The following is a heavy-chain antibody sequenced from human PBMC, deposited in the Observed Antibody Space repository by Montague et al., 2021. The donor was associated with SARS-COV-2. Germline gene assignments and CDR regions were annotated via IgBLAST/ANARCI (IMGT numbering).Heavy chain of an antibody. J-gene: IGHJ4*02. CDR2: VLYNKGT. CDR1: GVSVTDYY. V-gene: IGHV4-59*08. Sequence: SETLSLTCTVSGVSVTDYYWSWIRQPPGKGLEWVGDVLYNKGTNFNPSLKSRVAISVDTSKNQFSLRLTSVTAADTAFYYCVRHPQYDGLNGHPDFWDQGTLVTVSS. CDR3: VRHPQYDGLNGHPDF. D-gene: IGHD3-9*01.